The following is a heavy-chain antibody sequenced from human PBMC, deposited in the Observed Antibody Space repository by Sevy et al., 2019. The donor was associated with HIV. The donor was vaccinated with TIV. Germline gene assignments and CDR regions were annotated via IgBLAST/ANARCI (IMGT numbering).Heavy chain of an antibody. D-gene: IGHD3-16*01. V-gene: IGHV3-9*01. J-gene: IGHJ4*02. CDR3: AKGYDLDY. CDR2: INWNSGSI. CDR1: GFTFNDSA. Sequence: SLKISCAASGFTFNDSAMYWVRQAPGKGLEWVSGINWNSGSIGYGDSVKGRFTISRDNAKNSLYLQMNSLRVEDTAFYYCAKGYDLDYWGQGTLVTVSS.